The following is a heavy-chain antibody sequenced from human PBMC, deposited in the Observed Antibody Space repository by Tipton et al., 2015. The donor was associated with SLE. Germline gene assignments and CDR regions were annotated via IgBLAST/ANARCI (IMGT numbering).Heavy chain of an antibody. V-gene: IGHV3-21*01. CDR1: GFTFSIYS. D-gene: IGHD3-3*01. CDR2: ISSSSSYI. J-gene: IGHJ3*02. CDR3: ASHVLRFLEWPPSDAFDI. Sequence: SLRLSCAASGFTFSIYSMNWVRQAPGKGLEWVSSISSSSSYIFYADSVKGRFTISRDNAKNSLYLQMNSLRAEDTAVYYCASHVLRFLEWPPSDAFDIWGQGTMVTVSS.